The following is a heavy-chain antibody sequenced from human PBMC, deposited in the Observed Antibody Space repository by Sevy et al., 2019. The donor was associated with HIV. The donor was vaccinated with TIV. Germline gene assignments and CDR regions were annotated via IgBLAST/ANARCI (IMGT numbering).Heavy chain of an antibody. D-gene: IGHD7-27*01. CDR2: MCYSGSH. J-gene: IGHJ3*02. Sequence: SETLSLTCGVSGDSISTSGYSWSWSRQPPGKGLEWIGYMCYSGSHFYNPSLQSRVTISFDTSKMQLSLKLTSMTAADTAVYYCAGWGGGAFHIWGQGTMVTVSS. V-gene: IGHV4-30-2*01. CDR1: GDSISTSGYS. CDR3: AGWGGGAFHI.